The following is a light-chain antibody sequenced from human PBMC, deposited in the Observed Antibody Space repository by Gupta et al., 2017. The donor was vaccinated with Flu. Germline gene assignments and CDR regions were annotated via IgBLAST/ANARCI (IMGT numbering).Light chain of an antibody. CDR1: SGRIADKY. V-gene: IGLV6-57*02. J-gene: IGLJ2*01. Sequence: KVSNSCTGSSGRIADKYVQWYQQRPGSAPTTVIYEDKERNSGVPDRFSGSSDSSSNSASLTIAGRKTEDEADYYWQAYETSNVVFGGGTKLTVL. CDR3: QAYETSNVV. CDR2: EDK.